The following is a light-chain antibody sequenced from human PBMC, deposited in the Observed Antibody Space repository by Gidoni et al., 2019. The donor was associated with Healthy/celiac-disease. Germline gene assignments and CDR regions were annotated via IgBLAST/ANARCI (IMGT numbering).Light chain of an antibody. CDR2: WAS. J-gene: IGKJ1*01. CDR3: QQYYSTPLT. CDR1: QSVLYSSNNKNY. V-gene: IGKV4-1*01. Sequence: DIVMTQSPDSLAVSLGERATFNCKSSQSVLYSSNNKNYLAWYQQKPGQPPKLLIYWASTRESGVPDRFSGSGSGTDFTRTISSLQAEDVAVYYCQQYYSTPLTFGQGTKVEIK.